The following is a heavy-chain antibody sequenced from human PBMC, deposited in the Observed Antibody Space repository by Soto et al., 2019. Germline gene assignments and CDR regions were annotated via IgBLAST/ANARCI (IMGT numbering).Heavy chain of an antibody. D-gene: IGHD6-13*01. CDR1: GFTFSSDW. J-gene: IGHJ6*02. V-gene: IGHV3-7*01. CDR3: ASGIAAAGIGYYYYCMDV. Sequence: GGSLRLSCAASGFTFSSDWMSWVRPAPGKGMEWVANIKQDGSEKYYVDSVKGRFTISRDNAKNSRYRQMNSLRAEDTAVYSCASGIAAAGIGYYYYCMDVWGQGTTVTVSS. CDR2: IKQDGSEK.